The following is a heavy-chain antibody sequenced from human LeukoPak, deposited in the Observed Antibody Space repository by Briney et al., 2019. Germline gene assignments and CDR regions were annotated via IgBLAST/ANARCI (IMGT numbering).Heavy chain of an antibody. CDR2: ISSSGSTI. J-gene: IGHJ4*02. CDR1: GFTFSSYE. V-gene: IGHV3-48*03. Sequence: PGGSLRLSCAASGFTFSSYEMNCVRQAPGKGLEWVSYISSSGSTIYYADSVKGRFTISRDNAKNSLYLQMNSLRAEDTAVYYCARLYSGYARGFDYWGQGTLVTVSS. D-gene: IGHD5-12*01. CDR3: ARLYSGYARGFDY.